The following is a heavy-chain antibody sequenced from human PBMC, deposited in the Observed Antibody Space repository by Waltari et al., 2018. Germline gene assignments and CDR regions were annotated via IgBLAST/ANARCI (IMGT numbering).Heavy chain of an antibody. Sequence: QVQLVESGGGVVQSGGSLRLACAASGFAFSSYGLHWVRQTPARGLEWVALISYGGIMKEYADSVRGRFSISRDDSGRILYLQMDSLRVEDTAVYYCAKEAYFANNNYHDSWGQGTRVTVTS. CDR1: GFAFSSYG. CDR3: AKEAYFANNNYHDS. D-gene: IGHD2-21*01. V-gene: IGHV3-30*18. J-gene: IGHJ5*01. CDR2: ISYGGIMK.